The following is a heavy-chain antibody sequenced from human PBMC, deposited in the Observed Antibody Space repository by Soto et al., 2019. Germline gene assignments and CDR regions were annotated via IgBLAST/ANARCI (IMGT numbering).Heavy chain of an antibody. V-gene: IGHV3-23*01. CDR3: AKDLVPGYYEGDY. CDR2: ISGSGGST. CDR1: GFTFSSYA. D-gene: IGHD3-22*01. J-gene: IGHJ4*02. Sequence: EVPLLESGGGLVQPGGSLRLSCAASGFTFSSYAMSWVRQAPGKGLEWVSAISGSGGSTYYADSVKGRFTISRDNSKNTLYLQMNSLRAEDTAVYYCAKDLVPGYYEGDYWGQGTLVTVSS.